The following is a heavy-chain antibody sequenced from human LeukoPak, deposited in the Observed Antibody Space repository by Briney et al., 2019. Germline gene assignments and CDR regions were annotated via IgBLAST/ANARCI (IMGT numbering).Heavy chain of an antibody. CDR2: ISGSGGST. CDR1: GFTFSSYA. V-gene: IGHV3-23*01. J-gene: IGHJ5*02. D-gene: IGHD6-19*01. CDR3: ARDWIAVAGANWFDP. Sequence: PGGSLRLSCAASGFTFSSYAMSWVRQAPGKGLEWVSAISGSGGSTYYADSVRGRFTISRDNSKNTLYLQMNSLRTEDTAVYYCARDWIAVAGANWFDPWGQGTLVTVSS.